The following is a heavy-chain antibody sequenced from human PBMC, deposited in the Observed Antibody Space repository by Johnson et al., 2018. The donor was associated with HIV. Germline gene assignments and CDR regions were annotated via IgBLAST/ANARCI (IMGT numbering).Heavy chain of an antibody. CDR3: AKGRGSNWYTGAFDI. D-gene: IGHD6-13*01. CDR2: ISWNSGSI. CDR1: GFIFDDYA. J-gene: IGHJ3*02. V-gene: IGHV3-9*01. Sequence: VQLVESGGGLVQPGRSLRLSCAASGFIFDDYAMHWVRQAPGKGLEWVSGISWNSGSIGYVDSVKGRFTISRDNAKNSLSLQMNSLRAEDTALYYCAKGRGSNWYTGAFDIWGQGTMVTVSA.